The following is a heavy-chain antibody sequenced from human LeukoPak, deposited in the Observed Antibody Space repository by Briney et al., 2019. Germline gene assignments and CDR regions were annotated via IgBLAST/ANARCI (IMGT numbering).Heavy chain of an antibody. J-gene: IGHJ4*02. V-gene: IGHV4-39*07. D-gene: IGHD3-10*01. CDR2: IYYSGST. CDR1: GGSISSSSYY. CDR3: ARDYGSGSCDS. Sequence: SETLSLTCTVSGGSISSSSYYWGWIRQPPGKGLERIGSIYYSGSTYYNPSLKSRVTISVDTSKNQFSLKLSSVTAADTAVYYCARDYGSGSCDSSGQGTLVTVSS.